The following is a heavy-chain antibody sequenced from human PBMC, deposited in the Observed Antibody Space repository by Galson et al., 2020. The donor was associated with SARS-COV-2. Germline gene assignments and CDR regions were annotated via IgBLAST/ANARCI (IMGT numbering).Heavy chain of an antibody. CDR3: VRGGRSSSSWYGRTSNWFAP. J-gene: IGHJ5*02. CDR1: GDSVSSNT. V-gene: IGHV6-1*01. Sequence: SQTLSLTCAISGDSVSSNTWNWVSQSPSRGREWPGRTYYRAKGYNAYAVFGKSRITINPDTSKNQFSLQLSSVTPEDTAISYCVRGGRSSSSWYGRTSNWFAPWGQGTLVTVSS. D-gene: IGHD6-13*01. CDR2: TYYRAKGYN.